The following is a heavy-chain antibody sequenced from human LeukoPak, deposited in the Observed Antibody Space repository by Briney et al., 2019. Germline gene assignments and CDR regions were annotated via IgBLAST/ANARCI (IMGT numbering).Heavy chain of an antibody. CDR1: GGTFSSYA. CDR2: IIPILGIA. V-gene: IGHV1-69*04. CDR3: ARRIDYGDFGGGFDY. D-gene: IGHD4-17*01. Sequence: SVKVSCKASGGTFSSYAISWVRQAPGQGLEWMGRIIPILGIANCAQKFQGRVTITADKSTSTAYMELSSLRSEDTAVYYCARRIDYGDFGGGFDYWGQGTLVTVSS. J-gene: IGHJ4*02.